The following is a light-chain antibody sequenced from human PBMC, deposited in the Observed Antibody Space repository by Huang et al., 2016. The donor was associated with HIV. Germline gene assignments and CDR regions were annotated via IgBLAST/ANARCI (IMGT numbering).Light chain of an antibody. J-gene: IGKJ2*01. V-gene: IGKV3-15*01. CDR3: QQYHNWPYT. Sequence: TLAAASWEGATSSGRPNQSVGTNLAWYLHRPGQSPRILIFGASTRASGLPGRFSGSGSGTQFTLTVSGLQSEDFAVYDCQQYHNWPYTFGQGTKLEI. CDR1: QSVGTN. CDR2: GAS.